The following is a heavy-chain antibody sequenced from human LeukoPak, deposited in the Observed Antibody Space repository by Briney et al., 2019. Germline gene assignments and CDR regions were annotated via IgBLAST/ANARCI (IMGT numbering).Heavy chain of an antibody. D-gene: IGHD3-16*01. CDR3: ARASSALRNDAFDI. V-gene: IGHV4-31*03. CDR1: GGSISSGGYY. CDR2: IYYTGRT. J-gene: IGHJ3*02. Sequence: PSQTLSLTCTVSGGSISSGGYYWSWIRHHPGKGLEWLGNIYYTGRTYYNLSLKSRLTISVETSKSQFSLKLSSVTAADTAVYYCARASSALRNDAFDIWGQGTKVTVSS.